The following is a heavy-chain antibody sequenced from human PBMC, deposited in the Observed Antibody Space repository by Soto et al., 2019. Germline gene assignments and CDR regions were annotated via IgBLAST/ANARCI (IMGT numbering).Heavy chain of an antibody. CDR1: GYTFTSYC. CDR2: INSYNGNT. J-gene: IGHJ5*02. V-gene: IGHV1-18*01. CDR3: AREPVAGIWFDP. Sequence: QVQLVQSGAEVKKPGASVKVSCKASGYTFTSYCISWVRQAPGQGLEWMGWINSYNGNTNYAQMLQGRVTMTPDTSTSTAYMELRSLRSDDTAVYYCAREPVAGIWFDPWGQGTLVTVSS. D-gene: IGHD6-19*01.